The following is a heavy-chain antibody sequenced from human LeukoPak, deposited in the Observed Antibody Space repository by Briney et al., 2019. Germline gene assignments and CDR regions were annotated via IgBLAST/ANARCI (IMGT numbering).Heavy chain of an antibody. D-gene: IGHD3-10*01. CDR3: ARCGSGGRSFDY. Sequence: SETLSLTCTVSGGSMSTYYWSWIRQPPGKGLEWIGYIYDSGSTNYNPSLKSRVTISVDTSKNHFSLNLSSVTAADTAVYCCARCGSGGRSFDYWGQGTLVTVSS. CDR1: GGSMSTYY. V-gene: IGHV4-59*08. CDR2: IYDSGST. J-gene: IGHJ4*02.